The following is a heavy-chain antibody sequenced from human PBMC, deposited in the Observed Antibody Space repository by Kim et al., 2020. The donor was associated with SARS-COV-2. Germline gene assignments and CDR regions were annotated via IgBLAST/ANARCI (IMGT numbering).Heavy chain of an antibody. CDR3: TRDSPGPYGDYDYYYGVGV. D-gene: IGHD4-17*01. J-gene: IGHJ6*02. Sequence: GGSLRLSCTASGFTFGDYVMSWFRQAPGKGLEWVGFIRSKGYGGTTEYAASVKGRFTISRDDSTSIAYLQMNSLKTEDTAVYFCTRDSPGPYGDYDYYYGVGVWGQGTAVTVSS. V-gene: IGHV3-49*03. CDR2: IRSKGYGGTT. CDR1: GFTFGDYV.